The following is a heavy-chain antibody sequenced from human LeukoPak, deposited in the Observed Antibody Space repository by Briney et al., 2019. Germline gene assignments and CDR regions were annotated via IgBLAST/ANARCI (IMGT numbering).Heavy chain of an antibody. Sequence: GPSLRLSCAASGFTVTSDHMSWVRQAPGKGLQWVSVTYTGGGAYYADSVKGRFTISRDNSKNTLYLQMNSLRAEDTAVYYCARDRGYTQDYWGQGTLVTVSS. CDR2: TYTGGGA. CDR3: ARDRGYTQDY. D-gene: IGHD5-12*01. CDR1: GFTVTSDH. J-gene: IGHJ4*02. V-gene: IGHV3-53*01.